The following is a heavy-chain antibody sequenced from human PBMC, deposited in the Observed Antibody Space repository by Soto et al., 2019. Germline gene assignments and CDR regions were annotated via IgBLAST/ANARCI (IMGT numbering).Heavy chain of an antibody. CDR3: ASSYGSGYRAFDY. CDR1: GDAFSFYS. CDR2: VNPIVSMS. J-gene: IGHJ4*02. Sequence: QVQLVQSGAEVKRPGSSVKVSCKDSGDAFSFYSINWVRQAPGLGLEWMGRVNPIVSMSNYAQKFQGRVTMTADKSTSTAYMELSSLRSEDTAIYYCASSYGSGYRAFDYWGQGALVTVSS. V-gene: IGHV1-69*02. D-gene: IGHD3-10*01.